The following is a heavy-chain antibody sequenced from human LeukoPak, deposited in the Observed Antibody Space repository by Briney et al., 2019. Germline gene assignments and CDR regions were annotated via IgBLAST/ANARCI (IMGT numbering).Heavy chain of an antibody. D-gene: IGHD2-15*01. J-gene: IGHJ4*02. Sequence: SETLSLTCTVSGGSISSYYWSWIRRPAGKGLEWIGRIYTSGSTNYNPSLKSRVTMSVDTSKNQFSLKLSSVTAADTAVYYCAREWGYCSGGSCYNRLDYWGQGTLVTVSS. V-gene: IGHV4-4*07. CDR1: GGSISSYY. CDR3: AREWGYCSGGSCYNRLDY. CDR2: IYTSGST.